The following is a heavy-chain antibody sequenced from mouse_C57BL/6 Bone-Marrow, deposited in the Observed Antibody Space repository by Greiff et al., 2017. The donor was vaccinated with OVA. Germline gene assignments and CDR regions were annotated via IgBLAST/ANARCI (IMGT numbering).Heavy chain of an antibody. CDR1: GYTFTNYW. CDR2: IYPGGGST. J-gene: IGHJ4*01. Sequence: QVQLQQSGAELVRPGTSVKMSCKASGYTFTNYWIGWAKQRPGHGLEWIGDIYPGGGSTNYNEKLKGKATLTADKYSSTAYMQFSSLTSEDSAIYYCARSGYGSSFAMDYWGQGTSVTVSS. CDR3: ARSGYGSSFAMDY. D-gene: IGHD1-1*01. V-gene: IGHV1-63*01.